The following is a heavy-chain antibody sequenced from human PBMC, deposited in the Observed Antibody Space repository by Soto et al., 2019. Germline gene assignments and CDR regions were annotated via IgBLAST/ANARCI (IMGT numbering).Heavy chain of an antibody. CDR1: DNTFTHYG. CDR2: ISGYNGNT. D-gene: IGHD2-8*02. V-gene: IGHV1-18*01. J-gene: IGHJ6*02. CDR3: AATGGNYFGLDV. Sequence: QVRLVQSGSEVKKLGASVKVSCKSSDNTFTHYGINWVRQAPGQGLEWMGWISGYNGNTKYAQKFQDRVTMTADTSTRTAFKEVRSLTSDDTGVYFCAATGGNYFGLDVWGQGTTVTVSS.